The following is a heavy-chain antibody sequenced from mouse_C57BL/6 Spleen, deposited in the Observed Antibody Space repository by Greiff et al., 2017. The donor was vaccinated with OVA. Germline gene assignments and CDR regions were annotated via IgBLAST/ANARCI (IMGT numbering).Heavy chain of an antibody. D-gene: IGHD4-1*01. V-gene: IGHV5-9-1*02. CDR1: GFSFSSYA. CDR3: TRVTGSFIDY. Sequence: EVKLVESGEGLVKPGGSLTLSCAASGFSFSSYAMSWVRQTPEKSLEWVAYISSGGDYIYYADTVKGRFTISRDNARNTLYLQMSSLKSDDTAMYYCTRVTGSFIDYWGQGTTLTVSS. J-gene: IGHJ2*01. CDR2: ISSGGDYI.